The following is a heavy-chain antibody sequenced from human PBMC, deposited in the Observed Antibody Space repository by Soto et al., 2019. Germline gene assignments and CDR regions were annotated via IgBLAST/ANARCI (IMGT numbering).Heavy chain of an antibody. D-gene: IGHD6-13*01. CDR1: RCALSSFG. CDR2: ISGSGGST. CDR3: PKDIRESSSCLEYYYYAMDV. J-gene: IGHJ6*04. Sequence: GVSLRLSCAASRCALSSFGLNWGRQAPGKRLEWVSAISGSGGSTYYADSVKGRFTISRDNSKNTLYLQMNSLRAEDTAVYYCPKDIRESSSCLEYYYYAMDVWGKGPTV. V-gene: IGHV3-23*01.